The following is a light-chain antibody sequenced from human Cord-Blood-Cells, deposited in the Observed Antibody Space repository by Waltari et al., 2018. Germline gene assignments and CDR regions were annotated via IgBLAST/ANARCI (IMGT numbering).Light chain of an antibody. CDR2: AAS. CDR3: QQSYSTPRT. V-gene: IGKV1-39*01. J-gene: IGKJ1*01. Sequence: IQITQSPSSLSASVGDRFTIPCRASQSISSYLNWYQQKPGKAPKILIYAASSLQSGVPSRFSGSGSGTDFTLTIRSLQPEDFATYYCQQSYSTPRTFGQGTKVEIK. CDR1: QSISSY.